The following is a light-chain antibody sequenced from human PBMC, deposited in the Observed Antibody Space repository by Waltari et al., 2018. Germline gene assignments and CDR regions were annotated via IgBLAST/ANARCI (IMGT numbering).Light chain of an antibody. J-gene: IGKJ4*01. CDR2: GAS. CDR1: QSVSSS. Sequence: EIVMTQSPATLSLSPGERATLSCRASQSVSSSLAWYQQKPGQAPRFLIYGASSRATGIPDRFSGSWSGTEFTLTISSLEPEDVAVYYCQQNSNWPLTFGGGTKVEIK. V-gene: IGKV3D-15*01. CDR3: QQNSNWPLT.